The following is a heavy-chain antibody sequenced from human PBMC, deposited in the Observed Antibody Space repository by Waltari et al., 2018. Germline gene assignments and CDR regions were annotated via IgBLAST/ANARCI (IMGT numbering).Heavy chain of an antibody. D-gene: IGHD1-26*01. CDR1: GFTFSSYS. CDR2: ISSSSSYI. J-gene: IGHJ4*02. V-gene: IGHV3-21*01. CDR3: ARSPRGSYSGSFDY. Sequence: EVQLVESGGGLVKPGGSLRLSCAASGFTFSSYSMNWVRQAPGKGLEWVSSISSSSSYIYYADSVKGRFTISRDNAKNSLYLQMNSLRAEDTAVYYCARSPRGSYSGSFDYWGQGTLVTVSS.